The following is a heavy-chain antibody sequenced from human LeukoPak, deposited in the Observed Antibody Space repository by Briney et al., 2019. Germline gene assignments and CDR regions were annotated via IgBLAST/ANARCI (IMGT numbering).Heavy chain of an antibody. D-gene: IGHD3-10*01. J-gene: IGHJ3*02. CDR3: ARGNVTMVRGVILDAFDI. V-gene: IGHV4-59*01. CDR1: GGSISSYY. Sequence: SETLSLTCTVSGGSISSYYWSWIRQPPGKGLEWIGYIYYSGSTNYNPSLKSRVTISVDTSKNQFSLKLSSVTAADTAVYYCARGNVTMVRGVILDAFDIWGQGTMVTVSS. CDR2: IYYSGST.